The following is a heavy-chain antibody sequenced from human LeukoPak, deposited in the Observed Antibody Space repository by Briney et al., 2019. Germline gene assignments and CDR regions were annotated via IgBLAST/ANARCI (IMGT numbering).Heavy chain of an antibody. D-gene: IGHD6-13*01. Sequence: ASVKVSCKASGYTFTSYYMHWVRHAPGQGLEWMGILNPSGGSTSYAQKFQGRVTMTRDTSTSTVYMKLSSLRSEDTAVYYCARDQGQQPYDYWGQGTLVTVSS. V-gene: IGHV1-46*01. CDR1: GYTFTSYY. J-gene: IGHJ4*02. CDR2: LNPSGGST. CDR3: ARDQGQQPYDY.